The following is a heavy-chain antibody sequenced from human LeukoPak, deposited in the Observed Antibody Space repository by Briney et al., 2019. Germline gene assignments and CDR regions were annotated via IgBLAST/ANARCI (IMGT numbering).Heavy chain of an antibody. CDR2: IYYSGST. D-gene: IGHD4-17*01. CDR1: GGSISSSSYY. CDR3: ARANDYGDYFDY. Sequence: SETLSLTCTVSGGSISSSSYYWGWIRQPPGKGLVWIGSIYYSGSTYYNPSLKSRVTISVDTSKNQFSLKLSSVTAADTAVYYCARANDYGDYFDYWGQGTLVTVSS. J-gene: IGHJ4*02. V-gene: IGHV4-39*01.